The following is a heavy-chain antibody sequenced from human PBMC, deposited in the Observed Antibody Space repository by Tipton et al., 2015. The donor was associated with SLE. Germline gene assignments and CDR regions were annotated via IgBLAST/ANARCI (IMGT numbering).Heavy chain of an antibody. Sequence: TLSLTCTVSGGSLNNHLCSLVRQSAGKGMEWIGRVSPSGGTHYNPSLKSRVTMSVDTSKNQFSLNLSSLTAADTAVYYCVRDKWGEYYPSTGYFWSFDPWGQGILVTVSS. CDR2: VSPSGGT. CDR3: VRDKWGEYYPSTGYFWSFDP. D-gene: IGHD3-9*01. J-gene: IGHJ5*02. V-gene: IGHV4-4*07. CDR1: GGSLNNHL.